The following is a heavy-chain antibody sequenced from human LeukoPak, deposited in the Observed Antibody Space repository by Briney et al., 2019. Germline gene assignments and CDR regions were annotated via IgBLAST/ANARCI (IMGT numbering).Heavy chain of an antibody. CDR3: AKEGGDWGEGYFDY. CDR2: ISDSGDT. CDR1: GFTFSRFA. J-gene: IGHJ4*02. V-gene: IGHV3-23*01. Sequence: PGGSLRLSCAASGFTFSRFAMNWVRQAPGKGLEWVSGISDSGDTYYGDSVKGRFTISRDNAKNSLYLQMNNLRAEDTAVYYCAKEGGDWGEGYFDYWGQGTLVTVSS. D-gene: IGHD7-27*01.